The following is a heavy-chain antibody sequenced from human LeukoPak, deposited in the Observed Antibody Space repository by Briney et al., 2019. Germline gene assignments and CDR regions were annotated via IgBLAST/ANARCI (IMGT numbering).Heavy chain of an antibody. D-gene: IGHD6-19*01. CDR3: TTVHARGCPGNY. CDR1: GFHFSNTW. J-gene: IGHJ4*02. V-gene: IGHV3-15*01. Sequence: GYLILYCASSGFHFSNTWMNWVRQAPGKGLEWVGRIRRNTDGGTVDYAAPVKGRLTISRDDSKSTLYLQMNSLKSEDTAVYFCTTVHARGCPGNYWGQGTLVTVSS. CDR2: IRRNTDGGTV.